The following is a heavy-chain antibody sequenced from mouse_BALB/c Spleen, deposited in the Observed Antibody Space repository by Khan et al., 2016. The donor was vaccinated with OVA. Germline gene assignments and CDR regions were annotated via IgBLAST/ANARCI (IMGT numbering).Heavy chain of an antibody. CDR2: INPSNGGT. CDR1: GYTFTSYY. D-gene: IGHD1-1*01. CDR3: TRGGYGSPFAY. V-gene: IGHV1S81*02. Sequence: QVQLQQSGAELVKPGASVKLSCKASGYTFTSYYMYWVKQRPGQGLEWIGEINPSNGGTNVNEKFKNKATLTVDTSSSTAYMELSSLTSEDSAVDYCTRGGYGSPFAYWGQGTLVTVSA. J-gene: IGHJ3*01.